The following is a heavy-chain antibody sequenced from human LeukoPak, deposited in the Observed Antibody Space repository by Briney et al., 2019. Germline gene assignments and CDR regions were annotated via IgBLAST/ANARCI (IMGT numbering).Heavy chain of an antibody. Sequence: SETLSLTCTVSGGSISSSSYHWDWIRQPPGKGLEWIGSIYYSGSTYYNPSLKSRVTISVDTSKNQFSLKLSSVTAADTAVYYCARRRHHYYGSGSYNWFDPWGQGTLVTVSS. J-gene: IGHJ5*02. CDR3: ARRRHHYYGSGSYNWFDP. V-gene: IGHV4-39*07. CDR1: GGSISSSSYH. D-gene: IGHD3-10*01. CDR2: IYYSGST.